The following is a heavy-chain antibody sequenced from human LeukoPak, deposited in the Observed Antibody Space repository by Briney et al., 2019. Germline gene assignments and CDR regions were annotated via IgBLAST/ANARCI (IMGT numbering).Heavy chain of an antibody. D-gene: IGHD3-10*01. J-gene: IGHJ4*02. CDR2: IKQDGSEK. Sequence: GGSLRLSCAASGFTFSSYWMSWVRQAPGKGLEWVANIKQDGSEKYYVDSVKGRFTISRDKAKNSLYLQMNSLRAEDTAVYYCARDGGDLWFGESRGYYFDYWGQGTLVTVSS. CDR1: GFTFSSYW. CDR3: ARDGGDLWFGESRGYYFDY. V-gene: IGHV3-7*03.